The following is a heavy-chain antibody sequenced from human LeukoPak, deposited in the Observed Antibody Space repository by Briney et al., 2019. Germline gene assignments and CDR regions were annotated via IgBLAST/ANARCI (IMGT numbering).Heavy chain of an antibody. CDR2: IYHSGST. J-gene: IGHJ4*02. CDR3: ARNSSGYYFDY. D-gene: IGHD6-19*01. V-gene: IGHV4-38-2*01. Sequence: SETLSLTCAVSGYSISSGYYWGWIRQTPGKGLEWIGSIYHSGSTSYNSSLKSRGTISVDTSKNQFSLKLSSVTAADTAMYYCARNSSGYYFDYWGQGTLVIVSS. CDR1: GYSISSGYY.